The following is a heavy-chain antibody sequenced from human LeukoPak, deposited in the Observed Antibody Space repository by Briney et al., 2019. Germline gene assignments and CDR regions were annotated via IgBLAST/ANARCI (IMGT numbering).Heavy chain of an antibody. CDR3: ALGIITAAANFDY. J-gene: IGHJ4*02. Sequence: PGRSLRLSCAASGFTFSNYAMHWVRQAPGKGLEWVAVISYDGSNKYYADSVKGRFTISRDNSKNTLYLQMNSLRSEDTAVYYCALGIITAAANFDYWGQGTLVTVSS. D-gene: IGHD6-13*01. V-gene: IGHV3-30*01. CDR1: GFTFSNYA. CDR2: ISYDGSNK.